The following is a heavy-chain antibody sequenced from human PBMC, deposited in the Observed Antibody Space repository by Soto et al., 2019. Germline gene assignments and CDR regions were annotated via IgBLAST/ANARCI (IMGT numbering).Heavy chain of an antibody. J-gene: IGHJ4*02. Sequence: GGSLRLSCAASGFTFRSYAMSWVRQAPGKGLEWVSAISGSGGSAYYADSVKGRFTISRDNSKNTLYLQMNSLRAEDTAVYYCAKESCGGDCYSGPGSFDYWGQGTLVTVSS. CDR3: AKESCGGDCYSGPGSFDY. CDR1: GFTFRSYA. V-gene: IGHV3-23*01. D-gene: IGHD2-21*02. CDR2: ISGSGGSA.